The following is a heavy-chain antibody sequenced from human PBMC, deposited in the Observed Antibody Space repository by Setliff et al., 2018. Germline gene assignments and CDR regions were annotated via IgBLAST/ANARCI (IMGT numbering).Heavy chain of an antibody. J-gene: IGHJ5*02. D-gene: IGHD3-16*02. CDR2: ISSSSTI. V-gene: IGHV3-48*01. CDR1: GFTFSSYS. Sequence: GGSLRLSCAASGFTFSSYSMNWVRQAPGKGLEWVSYISSSSTIYYADSVKGRFTISRDNAKNSLYLQMNSLRGEDTAVYYCARDYPGPDHWGQGTPVTVSS. CDR3: ARDYPGPDH.